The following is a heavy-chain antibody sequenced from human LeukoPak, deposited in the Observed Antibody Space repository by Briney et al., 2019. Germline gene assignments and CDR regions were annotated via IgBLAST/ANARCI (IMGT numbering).Heavy chain of an antibody. Sequence: GGSLRLSCAASGFSFDSYKMNWVRQAPGKGLEWVSSISAFSTYIDYADSVKGRFTISRDNAKNSLYLQMNSLRVEDTAVYYCASRSINWYRGNNWFDPWGQGTLVTVSS. D-gene: IGHD6-13*01. CDR3: ASRSINWYRGNNWFDP. CDR2: ISAFSTYI. J-gene: IGHJ5*02. V-gene: IGHV3-21*01. CDR1: GFSFDSYK.